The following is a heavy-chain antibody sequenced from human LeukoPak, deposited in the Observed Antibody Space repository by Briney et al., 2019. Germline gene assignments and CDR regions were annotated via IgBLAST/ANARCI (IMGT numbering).Heavy chain of an antibody. D-gene: IGHD4-17*01. CDR1: GFTCSSYA. CDR2: IDTAGST. J-gene: IGHJ4*02. Sequence: GGSLRLSCAASGFTCSSYAMGWVRQAPGKGLEWVSSIDTAGSTNYADSVKGRFTISRDNSKNTLYLQMNSLRAEDTAVYYCAKSHATVTPYWGQGTLVTVSS. CDR3: AKSHATVTPY. V-gene: IGHV3-23*01.